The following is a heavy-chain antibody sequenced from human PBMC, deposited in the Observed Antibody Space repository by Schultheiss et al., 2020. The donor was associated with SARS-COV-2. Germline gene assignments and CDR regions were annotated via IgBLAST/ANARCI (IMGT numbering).Heavy chain of an antibody. Sequence: GGSLRLSCAASGFTVSSNYMTWVRQAPGEGLQWVAKINQDGRVRDYADSVKGRFTISRDNAKNSMFLQLDSLRPEDTAVYYCVSDHASGYWGQGTLVTVSS. CDR3: VSDHASGY. CDR1: GFTVSSNY. V-gene: IGHV3-7*03. D-gene: IGHD1-14*01. CDR2: INQDGRVR. J-gene: IGHJ4*02.